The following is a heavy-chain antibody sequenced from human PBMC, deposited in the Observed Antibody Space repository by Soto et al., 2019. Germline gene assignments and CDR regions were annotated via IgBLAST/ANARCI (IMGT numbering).Heavy chain of an antibody. CDR3: ARHVSSSWYDY. D-gene: IGHD6-13*01. J-gene: IGHJ4*02. Sequence: QLQLQESGPGLVKPSETLSLTCTVSGGSISSSSYYWGWIRQPPGKGLEWIGSIYYSGSTYYNPSLKSRVTISVDTSKNQFSLKLSSVTAADTAVYYCARHVSSSWYDYWGQGTLVTVSS. V-gene: IGHV4-39*01. CDR1: GGSISSSSYY. CDR2: IYYSGST.